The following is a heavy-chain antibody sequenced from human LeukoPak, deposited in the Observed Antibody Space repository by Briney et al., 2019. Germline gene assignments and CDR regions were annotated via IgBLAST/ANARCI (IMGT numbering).Heavy chain of an antibody. CDR2: IYHSGST. Sequence: SETLSLTCAVSGGSISSGNWWSSVRQPPGKGLEWIGEIYHSGSTNYNPSLKSRVTISVDTSQNQFSLKLTSVTAADTAFYYCARNGNRVIDYWGQGTLVTVSS. CDR3: ARNGNRVIDY. CDR1: GGSISSGNW. V-gene: IGHV4-4*02. D-gene: IGHD3-10*01. J-gene: IGHJ4*02.